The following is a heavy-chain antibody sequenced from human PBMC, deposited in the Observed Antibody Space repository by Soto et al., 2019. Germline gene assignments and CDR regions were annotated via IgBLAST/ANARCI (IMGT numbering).Heavy chain of an antibody. D-gene: IGHD6-13*01. CDR2: IKEDGSAK. CDR1: GFTFSSYW. V-gene: IGHV3-7*01. CDR3: ARRRGIDVLGTRSRFFDY. Sequence: EVQLVESGGGLVQPGGSLRLSCAASGFTFSSYWMSWVRQAPGKGLEWVANIKEDGSAKYYVDSVKGRFTISRDNAKNSLYLQMNSLRAEDTVVYYCARRRGIDVLGTRSRFFDYWGQGTLVTVSS. J-gene: IGHJ4*02.